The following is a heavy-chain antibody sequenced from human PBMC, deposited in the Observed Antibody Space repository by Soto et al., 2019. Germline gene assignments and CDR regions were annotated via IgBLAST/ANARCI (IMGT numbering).Heavy chain of an antibody. CDR1: EFSFDDYA. Sequence: EAQLLESGGDLVQPGGSLRLSCAASEFSFDDYAMSWVRQAPGKGLEWVSSITYTGVSTYYVDSMKGRFTISRDNSKDTLYLQMNSLRAEDTAIYYCAKASVWYPYVDSWGQGTLVTVSS. CDR2: ITYTGVST. D-gene: IGHD6-13*01. V-gene: IGHV3-23*01. J-gene: IGHJ4*02. CDR3: AKASVWYPYVDS.